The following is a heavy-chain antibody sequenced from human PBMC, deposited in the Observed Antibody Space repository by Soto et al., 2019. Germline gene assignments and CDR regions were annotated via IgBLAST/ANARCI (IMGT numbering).Heavy chain of an antibody. V-gene: IGHV3-23*01. CDR3: AKDGYSSRWSTYYYYYYGMDV. Sequence: GGSLRLSCAASGFNFSSYAMSWVRQATGKGLEWVSAISGSGGSTYYADSSKGRFTLSSDNSKNTLYLQMNSLRAEDTAVYYSAKDGYSSRWSTYYYYYYGMDVWGQGTTVTVSS. D-gene: IGHD6-19*01. CDR2: ISGSGGST. J-gene: IGHJ6*02. CDR1: GFNFSSYA.